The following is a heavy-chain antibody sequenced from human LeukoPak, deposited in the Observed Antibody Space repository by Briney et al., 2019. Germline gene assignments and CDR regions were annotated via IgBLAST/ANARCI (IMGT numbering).Heavy chain of an antibody. D-gene: IGHD3-22*01. CDR1: GFTFDDYF. Sequence: PGGSLKLSCAASGFTFDDYFMSWVRQRPGKGLEWVSLISWDGDSTYYADSAKGRFTISRDNAKNSLYLQMNSLRAEDTALYYCAKGDYDSSGYYGTLTNFDYWGQGTLVTVSS. V-gene: IGHV3-43*01. CDR2: ISWDGDST. CDR3: AKGDYDSSGYYGTLTNFDY. J-gene: IGHJ4*02.